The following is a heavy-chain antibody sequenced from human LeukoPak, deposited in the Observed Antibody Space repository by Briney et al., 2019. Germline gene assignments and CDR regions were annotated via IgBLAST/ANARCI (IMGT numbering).Heavy chain of an antibody. CDR3: ARSRRIGNYGCPAGY. J-gene: IGHJ4*02. D-gene: IGHD1-7*01. V-gene: IGHV4-39*07. CDR2: IYYSGST. Sequence: SETLSLTCTVSGGSISSSSYYWGWIRQPPGKGLEWIGSIYYSGSTYYNPSLKSRVTISVDTSKNQFSLKLSSVTAADTAVYYCARSRRIGNYGCPAGYWGQGTLVTVSS. CDR1: GGSISSSSYY.